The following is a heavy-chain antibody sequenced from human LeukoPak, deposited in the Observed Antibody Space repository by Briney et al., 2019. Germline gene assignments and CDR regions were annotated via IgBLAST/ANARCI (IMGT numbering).Heavy chain of an antibody. J-gene: IGHJ3*02. D-gene: IGHD2-2*01. Sequence: GGSLRLSCAASGFTFSSYDMHWVRQATGKGLEWVSAIGTAGDTYYPGSVKGRFTISRENAKNSLYLQMNSLRAGDTAVYYCARRALYCSSTSCTPDAFDIWGQGTVVIVSS. V-gene: IGHV3-13*01. CDR2: IGTAGDT. CDR1: GFTFSSYD. CDR3: ARRALYCSSTSCTPDAFDI.